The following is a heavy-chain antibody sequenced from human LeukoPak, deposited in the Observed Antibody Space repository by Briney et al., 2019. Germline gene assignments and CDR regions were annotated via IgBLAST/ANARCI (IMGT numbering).Heavy chain of an antibody. J-gene: IGHJ4*02. CDR3: TKERRRDDILTGSFSD. D-gene: IGHD3-9*01. CDR2: ISYDGSNK. Sequence: TGGSLRLSCAASAFTFRNYAIHWVRQAPGKGLEWVAVISYDGSNKFYADSVKGRFTISRDNSKNTLYLQMNSLRAEDTAVYYCTKERRRDDILTGSFSDWGQGILVTVSS. V-gene: IGHV3-30*04. CDR1: AFTFRNYA.